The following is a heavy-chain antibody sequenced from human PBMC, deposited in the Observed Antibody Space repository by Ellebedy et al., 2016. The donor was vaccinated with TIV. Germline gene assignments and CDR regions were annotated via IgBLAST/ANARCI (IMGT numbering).Heavy chain of an antibody. J-gene: IGHJ4*02. V-gene: IGHV3-21*04. CDR3: VRDHQAHDY. Sequence: GESLKISCAASGFTFSSYSMNWVRQAPGEGLEWVSSISSSSSYISFADSVKGRFTVFRDNAKNSLYLQMRSLRPEDTAVYYCVRDHQAHDYWGQGSRVTVSS. CDR2: ISSSSSYI. CDR1: GFTFSSYS.